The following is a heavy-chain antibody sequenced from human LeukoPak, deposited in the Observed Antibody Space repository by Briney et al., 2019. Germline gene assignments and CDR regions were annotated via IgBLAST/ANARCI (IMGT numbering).Heavy chain of an antibody. CDR3: ARSQLDSIYFDY. V-gene: IGHV2-70*11. D-gene: IGHD1-1*01. Sequence: SGPTLVNPTQTLTLTCTFSGFSLSTSGMCVNWIRQRPGKALEWLARIDWDDEKYYFTSLKTRLTISKDTSKNHVVLTMTNMDPVDTGTYYCARSQLDSIYFDYWGQGTLVTVSS. CDR2: IDWDDEK. J-gene: IGHJ4*02. CDR1: GFSLSTSGMC.